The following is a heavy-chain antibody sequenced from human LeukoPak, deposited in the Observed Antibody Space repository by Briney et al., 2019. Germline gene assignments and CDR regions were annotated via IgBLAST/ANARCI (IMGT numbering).Heavy chain of an antibody. CDR2: IKSKADGGTT. CDR1: GFTFSSYS. Sequence: GGSLRLSCAASGFTFSSYSMNWVRQAPGKGLEWVGRIKSKADGGTTDYAAPVQGRFTMSRDDSKNMLYLQMNSLKIEDTALYYCTTDTSLGYWGQGTLVTVSS. D-gene: IGHD3-16*01. J-gene: IGHJ4*02. CDR3: TTDTSLGY. V-gene: IGHV3-15*01.